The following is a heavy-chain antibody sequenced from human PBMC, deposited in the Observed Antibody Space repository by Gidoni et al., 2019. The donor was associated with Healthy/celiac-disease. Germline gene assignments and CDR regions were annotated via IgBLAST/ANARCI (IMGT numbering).Heavy chain of an antibody. CDR3: ARGPDYGDYVGTIDY. CDR2: INPNSGGT. CDR1: GYTFTGYY. Sequence: QVQLVQSGAEVKKPGASVKVSCKASGYTFTGYYMHWVRQAPGQGLEWMGWINPNSGGTNYAQKFQGWVTMTRDTSISTAYMELSRLRSDDTAVYYCARGPDYGDYVGTIDYWGQGTLVTVSS. V-gene: IGHV1-2*04. J-gene: IGHJ4*02. D-gene: IGHD4-17*01.